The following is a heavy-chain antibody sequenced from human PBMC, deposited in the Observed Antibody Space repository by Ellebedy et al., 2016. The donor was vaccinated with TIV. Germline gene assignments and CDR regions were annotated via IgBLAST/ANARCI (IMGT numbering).Heavy chain of an antibody. CDR1: GGSFSNFA. CDR2: IIPMYNTA. V-gene: IGHV1-69*13. CDR3: GRGYSSGYFYAMDV. J-gene: IGHJ6*02. D-gene: IGHD5-18*01. Sequence: SVKVSCXASGGSFSNFAINWVRQAPGQRPEWMGGIIPMYNTANYADKVQGRVTISADESTSTIYMELSSLRSDDTAVYYCGRGYSSGYFYAMDVWGQGTTVAVSS.